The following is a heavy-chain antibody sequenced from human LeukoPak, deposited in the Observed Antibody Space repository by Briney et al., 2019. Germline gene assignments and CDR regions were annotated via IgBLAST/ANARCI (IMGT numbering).Heavy chain of an antibody. CDR3: AKAGSSGYYYWGGYFDY. CDR1: GFTFDDYA. V-gene: IGHV3-9*01. J-gene: IGHJ4*02. D-gene: IGHD3-22*01. CDR2: ISWNSGSI. Sequence: GGSLRLSCAASGFTFDDYAMHWVRQAPGKGLEWVSGISWNSGSIGYADSVKGRFTISRDNAKNSLYLQMNSLRAEDTALYYCAKAGSSGYYYWGGYFDYWGQGTLVTVSP.